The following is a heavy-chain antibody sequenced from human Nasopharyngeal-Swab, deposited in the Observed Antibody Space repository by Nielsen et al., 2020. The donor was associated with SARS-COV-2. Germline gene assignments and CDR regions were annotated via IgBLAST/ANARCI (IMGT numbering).Heavy chain of an antibody. D-gene: IGHD1-26*01. CDR1: GFTFSDYY. V-gene: IGHV3-11*04. Sequence: SLKISCAASGFTFSDYYMSWIRQAPGKGLEWVSYISSSGSTIYYADSVKGRFTISRDNAKNSLYLQMNSLRAEDTAVYYCARDLVEVGATGYYYGMDVWGQGTTVTVSS. CDR2: ISSSGSTI. CDR3: ARDLVEVGATGYYYGMDV. J-gene: IGHJ6*02.